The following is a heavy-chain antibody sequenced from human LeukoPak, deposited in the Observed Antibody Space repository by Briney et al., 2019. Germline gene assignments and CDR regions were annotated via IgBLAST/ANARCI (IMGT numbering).Heavy chain of an antibody. CDR2: ISSSSYI. D-gene: IGHD3-9*01. Sequence: GGSLRLSCAASGFTFSSYSMNWVRQAPGKGLEWVSSISSSSYIYYADSVKGRFTISRDNAKNSLYLQMNSLRAEDTAVYYCARAEDILTGYYYYGMDVWGQGTTVTVSS. CDR1: GFTFSSYS. J-gene: IGHJ6*02. CDR3: ARAEDILTGYYYYGMDV. V-gene: IGHV3-21*01.